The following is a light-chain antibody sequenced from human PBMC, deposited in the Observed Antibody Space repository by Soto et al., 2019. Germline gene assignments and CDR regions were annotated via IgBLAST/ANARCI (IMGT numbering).Light chain of an antibody. V-gene: IGKV1-6*01. CDR2: GAS. Sequence: AIPMTQSPSSLSASVGDRVTITCRASQGIRSDLDWYQQKPGKAPKLLIYGASNLQSGVPSRFSGSGSGAVFTLTISSLQPEDFATYYCLQDVTYPWSFGQGTKVEIK. CDR1: QGIRSD. CDR3: LQDVTYPWS. J-gene: IGKJ1*01.